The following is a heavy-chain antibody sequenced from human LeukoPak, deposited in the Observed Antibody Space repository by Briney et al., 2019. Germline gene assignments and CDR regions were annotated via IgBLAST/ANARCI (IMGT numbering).Heavy chain of an antibody. J-gene: IGHJ6*02. V-gene: IGHV4-59*01. CDR3: ARYSYGLATRHYYYGMDV. Sequence: SETLSLTCTGAGGSISSYYWSWIRQPPGKGLEWIGYIYYSGSTNYNPSLKSRVTISVDTSKNQFSLKLSSVTAADTAVYYCARYSYGLATRHYYYGMDVWGQGTTVTVSS. CDR2: IYYSGST. CDR1: GGSISSYY. D-gene: IGHD5-18*01.